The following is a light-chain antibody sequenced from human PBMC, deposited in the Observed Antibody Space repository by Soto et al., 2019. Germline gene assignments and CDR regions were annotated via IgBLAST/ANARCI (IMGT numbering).Light chain of an antibody. J-gene: IGLJ2*01. CDR1: SSDVGGYNY. CDR3: SSFAGNNNLV. Sequence: QSALTQPPSASGSPGQSVTISCTGTSSDVGGYNYASWYQHHPGKAPKLMISEVSKRPSGVPDRFSGSKSGNTASLTVSGLQAEDEADYYCSSFAGNNNLVFGGGTKLTVL. CDR2: EVS. V-gene: IGLV2-8*01.